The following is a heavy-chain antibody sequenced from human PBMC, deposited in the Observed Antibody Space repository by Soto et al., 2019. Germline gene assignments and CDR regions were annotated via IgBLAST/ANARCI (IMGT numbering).Heavy chain of an antibody. Sequence: ASVKVSCKASGYTFTSYGISWVRQAPGQGLEWMGWISAYNGNTNYAQKLQGRVTMTTDTSTSTAYMELRSLRSDDTAVYYCARDDDYHDSSGYYGYWGQGTLVTVSS. CDR2: ISAYNGNT. V-gene: IGHV1-18*01. D-gene: IGHD3-22*01. CDR1: GYTFTSYG. J-gene: IGHJ4*02. CDR3: ARDDDYHDSSGYYGY.